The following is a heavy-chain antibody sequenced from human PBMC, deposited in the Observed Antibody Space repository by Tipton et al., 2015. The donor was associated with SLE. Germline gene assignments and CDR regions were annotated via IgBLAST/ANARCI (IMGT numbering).Heavy chain of an antibody. V-gene: IGHV3-66*01. CDR1: GFTVSSNY. J-gene: IGHJ2*01. CDR2: IYSGGST. Sequence: SLRLSCAASGFTVSSNYMSWVRQAPGKGLEWVSVIYSGGSTYYADSVKGRFTISRDNSKNTLYLHMNSLRAEDTAVYYCARDSSYYYDSYGYFDLWGRGTLVTVSS. D-gene: IGHD3-22*01. CDR3: ARDSSYYYDSYGYFDL.